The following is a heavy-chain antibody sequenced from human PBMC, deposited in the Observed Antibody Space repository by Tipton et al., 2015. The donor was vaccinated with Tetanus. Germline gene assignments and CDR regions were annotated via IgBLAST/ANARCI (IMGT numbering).Heavy chain of an antibody. V-gene: IGHV4-39*01. Sequence: LRLSCTVSGGSIRGGTFYWGWIRQPPGKGLEWIGSIYESGDTYYIPSLKSRVTISGDTSKNQFSLNLNSMAAADTGVYYCARHQGGYFTPFDYWGQGNLVTASS. D-gene: IGHD3-3*01. CDR3: ARHQGGYFTPFDY. CDR2: IYESGDT. J-gene: IGHJ4*02. CDR1: GGSIRGGTFY.